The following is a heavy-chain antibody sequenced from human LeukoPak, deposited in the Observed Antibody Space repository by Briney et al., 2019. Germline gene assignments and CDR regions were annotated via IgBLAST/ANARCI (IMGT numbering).Heavy chain of an antibody. J-gene: IGHJ4*02. V-gene: IGHV3-7*01. CDR2: IKQDGSEK. Sequence: GGSLRLSCAASGFTFTKYRMTWVRQAPGKGLEWVANIKQDGSEKFYVDSVKGRFTISRDNAKNSLDLQINSLGAEDTAVYYCARGLDCRSTSCYLDNWGQGTLVTVSS. D-gene: IGHD2-2*01. CDR1: GFTFTKYR. CDR3: ARGLDCRSTSCYLDN.